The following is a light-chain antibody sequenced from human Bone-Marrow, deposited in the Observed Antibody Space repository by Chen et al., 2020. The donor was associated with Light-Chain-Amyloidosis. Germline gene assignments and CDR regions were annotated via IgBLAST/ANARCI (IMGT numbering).Light chain of an antibody. Sequence: EIVLTQSPGTLSLSPGEGANLSCRASQTISSNYLTGYQQKFGQAPRLLIYGSSSRATSIPDRFTGSGSGTDFTLTINRLEPEDFAMYYCQQYGTSPLTFGGGTKVEIK. CDR2: GSS. CDR3: QQYGTSPLT. J-gene: IGKJ4*01. V-gene: IGKV3-20*01. CDR1: QTISSNY.